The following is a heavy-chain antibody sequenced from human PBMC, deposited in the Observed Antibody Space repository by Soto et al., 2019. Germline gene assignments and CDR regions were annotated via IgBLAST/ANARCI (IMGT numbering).Heavy chain of an antibody. Sequence: QITLKESGPTLVKPTQTLTLTCTFSGFSLSTSGIGVGWIRQPPGKALEWLALIYWDDDKRYSPSLKSRLTITKDTSKKQVVLTVTNMDPVDTATYYCAHRLSRTPASGSGSWGPYYFDYWGQGTLVTVSS. D-gene: IGHD3-10*01. CDR2: IYWDDDK. CDR1: GFSLSTSGIG. CDR3: AHRLSRTPASGSGSWGPYYFDY. J-gene: IGHJ4*02. V-gene: IGHV2-5*02.